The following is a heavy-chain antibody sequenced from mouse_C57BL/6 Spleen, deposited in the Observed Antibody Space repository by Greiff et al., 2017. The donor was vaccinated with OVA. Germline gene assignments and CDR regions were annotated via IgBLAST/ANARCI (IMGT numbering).Heavy chain of an antibody. J-gene: IGHJ1*03. CDR3: ARATGTYWYFDV. CDR1: GYTFTDYY. CDR2: INPNNGGT. D-gene: IGHD4-1*02. Sequence: EVQLQQSGPELVKPGASVKISCKASGYTFTDYYMNWVKQSHGKSLEWIGDINPNNGGTSYNQKFKGKATLTVDKSSSTAYMELRSLTSEDSAVYDCARATGTYWYFDVWGTGTTVTVSS. V-gene: IGHV1-26*01.